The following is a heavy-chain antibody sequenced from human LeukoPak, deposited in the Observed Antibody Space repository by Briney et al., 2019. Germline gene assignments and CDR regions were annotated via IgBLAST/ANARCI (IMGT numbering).Heavy chain of an antibody. CDR2: IYYNGIT. J-gene: IGHJ4*02. V-gene: IGHV4-39*01. CDR3: ARDHGDFVQHD. D-gene: IGHD4-17*01. CDR1: GGSISSGDYY. Sequence: SETLSLTCTVSGGSISSGDYYWSWIRQPPGRELQWIGSIYYNGITHYNPSLESRVTISADTSTNEFSLKLRSVTAADTAMYYCARDHGDFVQHDWGQGTLVTVSS.